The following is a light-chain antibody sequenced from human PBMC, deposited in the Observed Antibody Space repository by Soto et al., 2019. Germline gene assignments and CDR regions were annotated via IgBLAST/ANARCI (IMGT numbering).Light chain of an antibody. V-gene: IGKV1-33*01. Sequence: DIQMTQSPSSLSASVGDRVTITCQASQDVRTFLNWYQQKPGKAPKLLIYDASSLQTGVPSRFSGSGSGTHFTFTISSLQPEDFATYYCQQYDNPLYTFGPGTQVDIK. J-gene: IGKJ3*01. CDR3: QQYDNPLYT. CDR1: QDVRTF. CDR2: DAS.